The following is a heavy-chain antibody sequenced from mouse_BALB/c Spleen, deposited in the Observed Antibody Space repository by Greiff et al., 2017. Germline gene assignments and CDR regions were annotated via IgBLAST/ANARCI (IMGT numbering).Heavy chain of an antibody. J-gene: IGHJ2*01. D-gene: IGHD3-3*01. CDR1: GFTFTDYY. CDR3: ARDMEGQYYFDY. CDR2: IRNKANGYTT. Sequence: EVQGVESGGGLVQPGGSLRLSCATSGFTFTDYYMSWVRQPPGKALEWLGFIRNKANGYTTEYSASVKGRFTISRDNSQSILYLQMNTLRAEDSATYYCARDMEGQYYFDYWGQGTTLTVSS. V-gene: IGHV7-3*02.